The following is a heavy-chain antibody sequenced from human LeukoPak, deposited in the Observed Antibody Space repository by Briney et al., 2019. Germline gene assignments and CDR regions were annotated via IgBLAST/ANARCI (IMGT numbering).Heavy chain of an antibody. CDR3: ARGVSASSGWYVIDH. J-gene: IGHJ5*02. D-gene: IGHD6-19*01. V-gene: IGHV1-3*01. CDR1: GYTFTYYA. Sequence: ASVTVSCKASGYTFTYYAIQWVRQAPGQRLEWMGWINAGNGNTKYSQKFQGRVTITRYTSASTAYMELRSLRSEDTAVYYCARGVSASSGWYVIDHWGQGTLVTVSS. CDR2: INAGNGNT.